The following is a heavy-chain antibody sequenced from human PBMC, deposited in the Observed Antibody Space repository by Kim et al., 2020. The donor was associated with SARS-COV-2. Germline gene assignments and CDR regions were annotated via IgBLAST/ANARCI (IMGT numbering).Heavy chain of an antibody. CDR3: ARAANPYSSGWYYFDY. D-gene: IGHD6-19*01. J-gene: IGHJ4*02. Sequence: SVKVSCKASGGTFSSYAISWVRQAPGQGLEWMGGIIPIFGTANYAQKFQGRVTITADESTSTAYMELSSLRSEDTAVYYCARAANPYSSGWYYFDYWGQGTLVTVSS. CDR1: GGTFSSYA. V-gene: IGHV1-69*13. CDR2: IIPIFGTA.